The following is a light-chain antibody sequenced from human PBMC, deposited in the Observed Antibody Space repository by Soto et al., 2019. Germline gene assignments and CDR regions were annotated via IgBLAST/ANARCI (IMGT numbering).Light chain of an antibody. J-gene: IGLJ2*01. CDR3: SSYTSSSTLAV. Sequence: QSALTQPASVSGSPGQSITISCTGTSSDVGGYNYVSWYQQDPGKAPKLMIYDVNNRPSGVSNRFSGSKSVNTASLTISGLQAEDEAYYYCSSYTSSSTLAVFGGGTQLTVL. CDR2: DVN. CDR1: SSDVGGYNY. V-gene: IGLV2-14*01.